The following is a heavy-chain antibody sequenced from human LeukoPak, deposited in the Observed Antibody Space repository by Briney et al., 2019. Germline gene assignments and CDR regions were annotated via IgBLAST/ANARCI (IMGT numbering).Heavy chain of an antibody. D-gene: IGHD3-22*01. J-gene: IGHJ3*02. CDR2: ISYDENNK. CDR1: GFTFSNYA. CDR3: AKDVTMIVVVITNDAFDI. V-gene: IGHV3-30-3*01. Sequence: PGRSLRLSCAASGFTFSNYAMHWVRQAPGKGLEWVAVISYDENNKYYADSVKGRFTISRDNSKNTLYLQMNSLRAEDTAVYYCAKDVTMIVVVITNDAFDIWGQGTMVTVSS.